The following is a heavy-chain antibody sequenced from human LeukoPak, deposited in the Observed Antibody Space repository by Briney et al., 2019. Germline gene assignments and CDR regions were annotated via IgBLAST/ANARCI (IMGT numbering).Heavy chain of an antibody. J-gene: IGHJ3*02. CDR1: GFTFSSYS. CDR3: ARDITIFGVAETAFDI. D-gene: IGHD3-3*01. CDR2: ICSSSSYI. V-gene: IGHV3-21*01. Sequence: GGSLRLSCAASGFTFSSYSMNWVRQAPGKGLEWVSSICSSSSYIYYADSVKGRFTISRDNAKNSLYLQMNSLRAEDTAVYYCARDITIFGVAETAFDIWGQGTMVTVSS.